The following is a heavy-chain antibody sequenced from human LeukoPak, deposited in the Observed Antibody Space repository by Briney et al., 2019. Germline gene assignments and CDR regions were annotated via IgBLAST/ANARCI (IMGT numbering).Heavy chain of an antibody. CDR3: ARVRSGYYFDY. CDR2: SSSSSSYT. V-gene: IGHV3-11*05. CDR1: GFTFSDYY. D-gene: IGHD3-22*01. J-gene: IGHJ4*02. Sequence: GGPLRLSCAASGFTFSDYYMSWIRQAPGKGLEWVSYSSSSSSYTNYADSVKGRFTISRDNAKNSPYLQMNSLRAEDTAVYYCARVRSGYYFDYWGQGTLVTVSS.